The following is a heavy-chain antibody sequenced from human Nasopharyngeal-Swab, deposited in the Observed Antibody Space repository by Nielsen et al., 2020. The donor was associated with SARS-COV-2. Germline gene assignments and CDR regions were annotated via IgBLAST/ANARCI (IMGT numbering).Heavy chain of an antibody. D-gene: IGHD1-26*01. Sequence: GGSLRLSCTASGFTFGDYAMSWFRQAPGKGLEWVGFIRSKAYGGTTEYAASVKGRFTISRDDSKSIAYLQMNSLKTEDTAVYYCTRAPYSGAYYFGGNSDYWGQGTLVTVSS. CDR2: IRSKAYGGTT. CDR1: GFTFGDYA. CDR3: TRAPYSGAYYFGGNSDY. V-gene: IGHV3-49*03. J-gene: IGHJ4*02.